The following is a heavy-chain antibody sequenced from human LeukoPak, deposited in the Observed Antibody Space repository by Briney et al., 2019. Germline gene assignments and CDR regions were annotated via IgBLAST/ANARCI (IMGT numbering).Heavy chain of an antibody. Sequence: SEALSLTCAVYGGSFSGYYWSWIRQPPGKGLEWIGEINHSGSTNYNPSLKSRVTISVDTSKNQFSLKLSSVTAADTAVYYCARASWSKGAFDIWGQGTMVTVSS. D-gene: IGHD6-13*01. J-gene: IGHJ3*02. CDR2: INHSGST. V-gene: IGHV4-34*01. CDR1: GGSFSGYY. CDR3: ARASWSKGAFDI.